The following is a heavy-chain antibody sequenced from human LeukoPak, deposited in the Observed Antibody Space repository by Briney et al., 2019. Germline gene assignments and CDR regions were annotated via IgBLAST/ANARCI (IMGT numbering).Heavy chain of an antibody. V-gene: IGHV1-2*02. CDR3: AGGATAGRFSLRPTGAYYMDV. CDR1: GYTFTDYY. D-gene: IGHD6-13*01. CDR2: INPNSGGT. J-gene: IGHJ6*03. Sequence: GASVKVSCKASGYTFTDYYMHWVRQAPGQGLEWMGWINPNSGGTNYAQKFQGRVTMTRDTSINTAYMELSSLRFDDTAVYYCAGGATAGRFSLRPTGAYYMDVWGKGTTVTVSS.